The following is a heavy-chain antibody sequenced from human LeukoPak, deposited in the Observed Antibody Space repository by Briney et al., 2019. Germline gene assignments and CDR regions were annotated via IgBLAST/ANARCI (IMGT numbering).Heavy chain of an antibody. V-gene: IGHV4-38-2*02. CDR1: GYSISSAYY. J-gene: IGHJ5*02. CDR3: ARGLVGANLFRFDP. Sequence: SETLSLTCSVSGYSISSAYYWGWIRQPPGKGLEWIGTMYHSGSTNYNPSLKSRVTISVDTSKNQFSLKLSSVTAADTAVYYCARGLVGANLFRFDPWGQGTLVTVSS. CDR2: MYHSGST. D-gene: IGHD1-26*01.